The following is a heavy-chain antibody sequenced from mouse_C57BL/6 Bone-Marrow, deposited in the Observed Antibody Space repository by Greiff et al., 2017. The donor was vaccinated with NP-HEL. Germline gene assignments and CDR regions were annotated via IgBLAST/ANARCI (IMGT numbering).Heavy chain of an antibody. CDR2: ITHSGET. Sequence: VQRVESGPGLVKPSQSLFLTCSITGFPITSGYYWIWIRQSPGKPLEWMGYITHSGETFYNPSLQSPISITRETSKNQFFLQLNSVTTEDTAMYYWAGDRGILYYYGSSTGYAMDYWGQGTSVTVSS. CDR1: GFPITSGYY. D-gene: IGHD1-1*01. J-gene: IGHJ4*01. CDR3: AGDRGILYYYGSSTGYAMDY. V-gene: IGHV12-3*01.